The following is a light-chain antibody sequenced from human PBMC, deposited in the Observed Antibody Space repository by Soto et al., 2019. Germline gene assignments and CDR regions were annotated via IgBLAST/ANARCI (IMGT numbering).Light chain of an antibody. CDR2: DAS. J-gene: IGKJ4*01. CDR3: QQRGNWPWLT. V-gene: IGKV3-11*01. CDR1: RSVNNY. Sequence: EIVLRQSPGTLSLSPGARATLSCRASRSVNNYLAWYQQRPGQAPRLLIYDASNRATGIPARFSGSGSGTDFTLTISSLEPEDSAVYYCQQRGNWPWLTVGWGTRVEIK.